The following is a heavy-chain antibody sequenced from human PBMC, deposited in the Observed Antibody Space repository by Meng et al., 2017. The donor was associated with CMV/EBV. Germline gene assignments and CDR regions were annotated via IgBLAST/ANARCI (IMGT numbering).Heavy chain of an antibody. CDR1: FTFSSYG. CDR2: IWYDGSNK. D-gene: IGHD6-6*01. V-gene: IGHV3-33*06. CDR3: AKDFTYSSSPAYYFDY. Sequence: FTFSSYGMRWVRQAPGKGLEWVAVIWYDGSNKYYADSVKGRFTISRDNSKNTLYLQMNSLRAEDTAVYYCAKDFTYSSSPAYYFDYWGQGTLVTVSS. J-gene: IGHJ4*02.